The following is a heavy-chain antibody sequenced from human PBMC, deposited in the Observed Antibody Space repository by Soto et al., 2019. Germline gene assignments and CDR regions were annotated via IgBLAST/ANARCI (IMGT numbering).Heavy chain of an antibody. CDR3: ARGDVLRFLEWLLSPFDY. D-gene: IGHD3-3*01. V-gene: IGHV4-39*01. CDR1: GGSISSSSYY. Sequence: SETLSLTCTVSGGSISSSSYYWGWIRQPPGKGLEWIGSVYYSGSTYYNPSLKSRVTISVDTSKNQFSLKLSSVTAADTAVYYCARGDVLRFLEWLLSPFDYWGQGTLVTVSS. J-gene: IGHJ4*02. CDR2: VYYSGST.